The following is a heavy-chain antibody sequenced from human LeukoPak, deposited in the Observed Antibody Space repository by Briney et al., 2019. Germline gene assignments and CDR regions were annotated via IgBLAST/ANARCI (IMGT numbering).Heavy chain of an antibody. CDR1: GYTFTGYY. Sequence: ASVKVSCKASGYTFTGYYMHWVRQAPGQGLEWMGWINPNSGGTNYAQKFQGRVTMTRDTSISTAYMELRSLRSDDTAVYYCARDPGGFRGAIVDFWGQGTLVTVSS. CDR2: INPNSGGT. V-gene: IGHV1-2*02. CDR3: ARDPGGFRGAIVDF. D-gene: IGHD3-10*01. J-gene: IGHJ4*02.